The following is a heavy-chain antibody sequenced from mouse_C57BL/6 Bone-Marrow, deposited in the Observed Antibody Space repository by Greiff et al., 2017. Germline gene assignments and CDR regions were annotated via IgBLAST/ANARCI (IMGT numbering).Heavy chain of an antibody. Sequence: QVQLQQPGAELVKPGASVKLSCKASGYTFTSYWMHWVKQRPGQGLEWIGMIHPNSGSTNYNEKFKSKATLTVDKSSSTAYMQLSSLTSEYSAVYHCAGCSPYAMDYWGQGTSVTVSS. J-gene: IGHJ4*01. D-gene: IGHD3-3*01. CDR3: AGCSPYAMDY. CDR1: GYTFTSYW. CDR2: IHPNSGST. V-gene: IGHV1-64*01.